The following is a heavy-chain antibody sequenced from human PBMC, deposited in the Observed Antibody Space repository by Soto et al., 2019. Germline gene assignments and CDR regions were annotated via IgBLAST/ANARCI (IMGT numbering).Heavy chain of an antibody. CDR3: AKDLSFTDILTGYSRAPDAFDI. V-gene: IGHV3-23*01. CDR2: VSGSGGST. CDR1: GFTFRSYA. J-gene: IGHJ3*02. D-gene: IGHD3-9*01. Sequence: GGSLILSCAASGFTFRSYAMRWVRQAPGKGLEWVSAVSGSGGSTYYADSVKGWFTISRDNSKNTLYLQMNSLRAEDTAVYYCAKDLSFTDILTGYSRAPDAFDIWGQGTMVTVSS.